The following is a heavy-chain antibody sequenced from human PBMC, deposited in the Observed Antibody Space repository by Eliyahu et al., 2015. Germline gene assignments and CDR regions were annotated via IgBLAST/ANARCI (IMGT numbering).Heavy chain of an antibody. V-gene: IGHV1-46*03. Sequence: QVQLVQSGAEVKKPGASVKVSCKASGYTFTSYYMHWVRQAPGQGLEWMGIINPSGGSTSYAQKFQGRVTMTRDTSTSTVYMELSSLRSEDTAVYYCAPERRRENWFDPWGQGTLVTVSS. CDR2: INPSGGST. D-gene: IGHD1-1*01. CDR1: GYTFTSYY. J-gene: IGHJ5*02. CDR3: APERRRENWFDP.